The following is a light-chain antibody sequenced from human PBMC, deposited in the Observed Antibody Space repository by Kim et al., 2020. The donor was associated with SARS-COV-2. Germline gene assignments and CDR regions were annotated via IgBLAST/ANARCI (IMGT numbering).Light chain of an antibody. CDR1: RSVTTN. J-gene: IGKJ4*01. V-gene: IGKV3-11*01. Sequence: EIVLTQSPATLSLSPGERATLSCRASRSVTTNLAWYHQKPGQPPRLLTYDASNRATGIPARFSGSGSGTEFTLTISILEPEDFAVYYCQQRESWPLTFGGGTKVDIK. CDR3: QQRESWPLT. CDR2: DAS.